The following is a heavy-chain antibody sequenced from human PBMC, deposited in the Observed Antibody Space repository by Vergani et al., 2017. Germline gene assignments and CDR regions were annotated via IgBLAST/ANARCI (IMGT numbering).Heavy chain of an antibody. V-gene: IGHV4-59*01. J-gene: IGHJ5*02. CDR1: GGSMSGYY. CDR3: GRVADFYGLGIRLLDL. CDR2: MYHSGST. Sequence: QVRLQESGPGLVKPSETLSLTCSVSGGSMSGYYWSWIRQPPGKELEWIGYMYHSGSTNYNPPLETRVTISGHTSKNQFSLKLNSVTAADTAVYYCGRVADFYGLGIRLLDLWLQGSLVTVSS. D-gene: IGHD3-10*01.